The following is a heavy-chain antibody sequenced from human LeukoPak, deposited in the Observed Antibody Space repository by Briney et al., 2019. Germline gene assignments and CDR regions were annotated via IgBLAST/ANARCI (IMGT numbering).Heavy chain of an antibody. V-gene: IGHV3-49*04. D-gene: IGHD2-15*01. Sequence: SGGSLRLSCTASGFTFGDFAMSWVRQAPGKGLEWVGFIRSQGYGGAPEYAASVKGRFSIARDDSKSIAYLQMSSLKVEDTGLYYCTRSTVLADSFDYWGQGILVTVSS. J-gene: IGHJ4*02. CDR2: IRSQGYGGAP. CDR3: TRSTVLADSFDY. CDR1: GFTFGDFA.